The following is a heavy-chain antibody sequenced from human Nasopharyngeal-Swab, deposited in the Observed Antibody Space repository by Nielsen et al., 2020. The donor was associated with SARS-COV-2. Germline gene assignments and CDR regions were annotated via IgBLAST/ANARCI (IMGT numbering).Heavy chain of an antibody. V-gene: IGHV4-59*06. D-gene: IGHD3-3*01. J-gene: IGHJ3*02. CDR3: ARAPGVGVFGVVGAFDI. CDR1: GGSISSYY. CDR2: IYYSGST. Sequence: SETLSLTCTVSGGSISSYYWSWIRQPPGKGLEWIGYIYYSGSTYYNPSLKSRVTISVDTSKNQFSLKLSSVTAADTAVYYCARAPGVGVFGVVGAFDIWGQGTMVTVSS.